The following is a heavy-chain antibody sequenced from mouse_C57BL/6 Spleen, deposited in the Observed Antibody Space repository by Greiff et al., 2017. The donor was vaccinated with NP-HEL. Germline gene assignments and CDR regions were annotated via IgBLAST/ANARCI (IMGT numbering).Heavy chain of an antibody. D-gene: IGHD2-12*01. CDR3: VRHDDSYGLGYFDV. Sequence: EVQLVESGGGLVQPKGSLKLSCAASGFSFNTYAMNWVRQAPGKGLEWVARIRSKSNNYATYYADSVKDRFTISRDDSESMLYLQMNNLKTEDTAMYYCVRHDDSYGLGYFDVWGTGTTVTVSS. J-gene: IGHJ1*03. CDR1: GFSFNTYA. CDR2: IRSKSNNYAT. V-gene: IGHV10-1*01.